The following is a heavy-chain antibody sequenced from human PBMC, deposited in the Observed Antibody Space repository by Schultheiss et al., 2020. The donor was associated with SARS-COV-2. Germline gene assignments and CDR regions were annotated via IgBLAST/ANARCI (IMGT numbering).Heavy chain of an antibody. CDR1: GFTFSSYA. J-gene: IGHJ4*02. CDR3: ARDDDSSGYYIDH. Sequence: GESLKISCAASGFTFSSYAMSWVRQAPGKGLEWVSAISGSGGSTYYADSVKGRFTISRDNSKNTLYLQMNSLRGEDTAVYYCARDDDSSGYYIDHWGQGTLVTVSS. V-gene: IGHV3-23*01. D-gene: IGHD3-22*01. CDR2: ISGSGGST.